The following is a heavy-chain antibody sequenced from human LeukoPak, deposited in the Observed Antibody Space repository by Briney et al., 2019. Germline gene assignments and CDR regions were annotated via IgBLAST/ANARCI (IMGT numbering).Heavy chain of an antibody. D-gene: IGHD1-14*01. CDR1: GGTFSSYA. J-gene: IGHJ6*03. Sequence: SVKVSRKASGGTFSSYAISWVRQAPGQGLEWMGGIIPIFGTANYAQKFQGRVTITADESTSTAYMELSSLRSEDTAVYYCAKEERDRDYYYYMDVWGKGTTVTISS. CDR3: AKEERDRDYYYYMDV. CDR2: IIPIFGTA. V-gene: IGHV1-69*13.